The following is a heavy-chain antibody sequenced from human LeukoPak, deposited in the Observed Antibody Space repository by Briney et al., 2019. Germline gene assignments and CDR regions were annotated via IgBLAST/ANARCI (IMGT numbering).Heavy chain of an antibody. V-gene: IGHV3-48*04. CDR2: ISETI. Sequence: PGGSLRLSCIASGFVFSRDNMNWVRQAPGKGLEWVAHISETIYYADSVQGRFTISRDNAKNSLYLQMGNLRADDTAMYYCGRGGGRPKAFYFDSWGRGTPVTVSS. D-gene: IGHD6-25*01. CDR1: GFVFSRDN. J-gene: IGHJ4*02. CDR3: GRGGGRPKAFYFDS.